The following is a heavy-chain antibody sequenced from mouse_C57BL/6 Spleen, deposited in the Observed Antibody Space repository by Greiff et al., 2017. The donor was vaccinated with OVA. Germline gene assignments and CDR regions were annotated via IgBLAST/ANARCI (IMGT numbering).Heavy chain of an antibody. CDR1: GFTFSDYG. CDR2: ISSGSSTI. CDR3: ASYGSSYVGAMDY. D-gene: IGHD1-1*01. J-gene: IGHJ4*01. Sequence: DVKLVESGGGLVKPGGSLKLSCAASGFTFSDYGMPWVRQAPEKGLEWVAYISSGSSTIYYADTVKGRFTISRDNAKNTLFLQMTSLRSEDTAMYYCASYGSSYVGAMDYWGQGTSVTVSS. V-gene: IGHV5-17*01.